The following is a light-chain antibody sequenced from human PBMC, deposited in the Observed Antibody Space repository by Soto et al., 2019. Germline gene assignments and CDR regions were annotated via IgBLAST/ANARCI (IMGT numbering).Light chain of an antibody. V-gene: IGKV3-20*01. CDR2: GSS. CDR3: QHYVTSLTT. CDR1: QRVTSNY. Sequence: EIVLTQSPGTLSLSPGERATLSCGASQRVTSNYLAWYQQKPGQAPRLLIYGSSTRATGIPDRLTGSGSGTDFTLTISRLEPEDFAIYYCQHYVTSLTTFGQGTRVEIK. J-gene: IGKJ1*01.